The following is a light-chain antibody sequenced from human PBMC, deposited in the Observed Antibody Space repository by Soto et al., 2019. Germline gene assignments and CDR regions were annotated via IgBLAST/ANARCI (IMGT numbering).Light chain of an antibody. CDR1: HSVSSS. J-gene: IGKJ1*01. Sequence: EVVMTQSPATLSVSPGERATLSCRASHSVSSSLAWYQQKPGQAPRLLIYEASTRATGVPARFSGSGSGTEFTLTISSLQSEDFAVYYCQQHNVWPATFGQGTKVDIK. CDR2: EAS. CDR3: QQHNVWPAT. V-gene: IGKV3-15*01.